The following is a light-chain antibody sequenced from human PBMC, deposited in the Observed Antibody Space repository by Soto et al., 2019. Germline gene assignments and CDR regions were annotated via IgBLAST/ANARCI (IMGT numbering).Light chain of an antibody. V-gene: IGLV2-14*03. CDR1: SSDVGGYNY. CDR3: SSFASSIPLV. Sequence: QSALTQPASVSGSPGQSITISCTGTSSDVGGYNYVSWYQQHPGKAPKLLIFDVTNRPSGVSNRFSGSKSGNTASLTISGLQTEEEADYYCSSFASSIPLVFGGGTKVTVL. CDR2: DVT. J-gene: IGLJ2*01.